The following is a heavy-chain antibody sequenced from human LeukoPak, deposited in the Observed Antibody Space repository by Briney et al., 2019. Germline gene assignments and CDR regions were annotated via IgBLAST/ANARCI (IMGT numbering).Heavy chain of an antibody. D-gene: IGHD3-10*01. J-gene: IGHJ3*02. Sequence: DPGGSLRLSCAASGFTFSSYAMSWVRQAPGKGLEWVSAISGSGGSTYYADSVKGRFTISRDNSKNTLYLQMNSLRAEDTAVYYCAVYHGSVMGAFDIWGQGTMVTVSS. CDR3: AVYHGSVMGAFDI. CDR1: GFTFSSYA. CDR2: ISGSGGST. V-gene: IGHV3-23*01.